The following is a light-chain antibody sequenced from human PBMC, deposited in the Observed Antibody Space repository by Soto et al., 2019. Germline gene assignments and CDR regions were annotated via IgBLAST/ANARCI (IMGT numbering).Light chain of an antibody. J-gene: IGKJ4*02. CDR3: QQYHTWPA. CDR2: GAP. CDR1: QSVFSS. V-gene: IGKV3-15*01. Sequence: EIVMTQSPATLSVSPGERVTLSCRASQSVFSSLAWYQQKPGQAPRLLIYGAPTRATGIPARFSGSGSGTDFTLTISSLQSEDFAVYCCQQYHTWPAFGRGTRVEIK.